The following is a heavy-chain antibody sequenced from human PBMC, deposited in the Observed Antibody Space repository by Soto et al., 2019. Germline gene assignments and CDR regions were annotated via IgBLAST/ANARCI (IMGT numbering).Heavy chain of an antibody. V-gene: IGHV3-23*01. CDR3: AKSSGYGFLVRGWFDP. CDR2: ISGSGGST. J-gene: IGHJ5*02. Sequence: EVQLLESGGGLVQPGGSLRLSCAASGFTFSSYAMSWVRQAPGKGLEWVSAISGSGGSTYYADSVKGRFTISRDNSKNTLYQRMNRLRAEDTAVDYCAKSSGYGFLVRGWFDPWGQGTLVTVSS. CDR1: GFTFSSYA. D-gene: IGHD2-8*02.